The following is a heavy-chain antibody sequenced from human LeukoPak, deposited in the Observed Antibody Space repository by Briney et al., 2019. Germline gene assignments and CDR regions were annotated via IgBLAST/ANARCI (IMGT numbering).Heavy chain of an antibody. CDR3: ARVRRIAAHSTLGY. CDR1: GYTFTDYY. Sequence: GASVKVSCKASGYTFTDYYMHWVRQAPGQGLEWMGWMNPNSGNTGYAQKFQGRVTMTRNTSISTAYMELSSLRSEDTAVYYCARVRRIAAHSTLGYWGQGTLVTVSS. CDR2: MNPNSGNT. J-gene: IGHJ4*02. V-gene: IGHV1-8*02. D-gene: IGHD6-6*01.